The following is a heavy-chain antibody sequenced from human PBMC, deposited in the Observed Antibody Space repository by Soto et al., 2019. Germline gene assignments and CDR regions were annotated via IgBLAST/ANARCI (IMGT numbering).Heavy chain of an antibody. CDR1: GGSITGGSY. CDR2: IHYSGST. V-gene: IGHV4-31*03. D-gene: IGHD2-2*01. J-gene: IGHJ6*02. CDR3: VRDVISLPKYLYHGLDV. Sequence: QVQLQESGPGLVRPSQTLSLTCTVSGGSITGGSYWSWIRQFPGTGLEWIGYIHYSGSTFYNPSLQSRLTISVDTSKNQFYLSLRSVTAADTAFYYCVRDVISLPKYLYHGLDVWGQGTTVTVSS.